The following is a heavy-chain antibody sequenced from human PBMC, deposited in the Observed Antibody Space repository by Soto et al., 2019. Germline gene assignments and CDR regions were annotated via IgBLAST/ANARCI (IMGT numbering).Heavy chain of an antibody. Sequence: GASVKVSCKASRDIFNRDAISWVRQAPGQGLEWMGGIIPRFGLGNDAQRFQDRVTITADESTGTVYMELRSLTSEDTGVYYCARSGITLYGVVSIPPHYYSEMNVWGQGTTVTVSS. D-gene: IGHD3-3*01. CDR3: ARSGITLYGVVSIPPHYYSEMNV. J-gene: IGHJ6*02. V-gene: IGHV1-69*13. CDR1: RDIFNRDA. CDR2: IIPRFGLG.